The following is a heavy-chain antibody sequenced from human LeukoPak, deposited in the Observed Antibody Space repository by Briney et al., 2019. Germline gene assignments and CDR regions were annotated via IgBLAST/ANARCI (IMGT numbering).Heavy chain of an antibody. J-gene: IGHJ4*02. D-gene: IGHD3-3*01. CDR1: GGSISSGSYY. CDR3: AGDFWSGYYFRD. Sequence: SETLSLTCTVSGGSISSGSYYWSWIRQPAGKGLEWIGRIYTSGSTNYNPSLKSRVTISVDTSKNQFSLKLSSVTAADTAVYYCAGDFWSGYYFRDWGQGTLVTVSS. CDR2: IYTSGST. V-gene: IGHV4-61*02.